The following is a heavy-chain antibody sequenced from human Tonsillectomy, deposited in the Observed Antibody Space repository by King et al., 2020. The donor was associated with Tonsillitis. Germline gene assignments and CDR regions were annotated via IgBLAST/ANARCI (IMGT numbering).Heavy chain of an antibody. D-gene: IGHD4-11*01. Sequence: VQLQESGPGLVKPSATLSLTCTVSGGSISSYYWSWIRQPAGKGLEWIGRIYTSGSTNYNPSLQSRVTMSVDTSKNQFSLKLSSVTAADTAVYYCARGTVITTYYYYYYMDVWGKGTTVTVSS. V-gene: IGHV4-4*07. CDR1: GGSISSYY. CDR3: ARGTVITTYYYYYYMDV. CDR2: IYTSGST. J-gene: IGHJ6*03.